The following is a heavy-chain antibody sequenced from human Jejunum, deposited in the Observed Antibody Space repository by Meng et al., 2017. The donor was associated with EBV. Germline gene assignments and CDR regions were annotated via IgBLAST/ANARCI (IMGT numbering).Heavy chain of an antibody. Sequence: QLPETGAGPVQPSAPLSLTCSTSGGSISSGCYSWHWIRQPPGKGPQWIGYIYDSGSAFYNPSLKSRVTLSVDRSKNQFSLNLSSVTAADTAVYYCARGAYFDYWGQGTLVTVSS. CDR1: GGSISSGCYS. CDR3: ARGAYFDY. CDR2: IYDSGSA. V-gene: IGHV4-30-2*01. J-gene: IGHJ4*02.